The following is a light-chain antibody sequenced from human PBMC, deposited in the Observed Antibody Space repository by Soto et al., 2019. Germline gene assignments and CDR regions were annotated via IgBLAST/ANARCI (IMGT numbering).Light chain of an antibody. CDR2: DAS. CDR1: HDISNY. J-gene: IGKJ2*01. V-gene: IGKV1-33*01. CDR3: QQYDNLPFT. Sequence: DIQMTQSPSSLSASVGVRITITCQATHDISNYLNWYQQKPGKAPKLLIYDASNLETGVPSRFSGSGSGTDFTFTISSLQPEDIATYYCQQYDNLPFTFGQGTKLEIK.